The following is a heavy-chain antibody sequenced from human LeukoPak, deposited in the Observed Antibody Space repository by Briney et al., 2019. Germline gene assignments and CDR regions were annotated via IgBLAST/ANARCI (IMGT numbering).Heavy chain of an antibody. Sequence: ASVKVSCKASGGTFSSYAISWVRQAPGQGLEWMGGIIPIFGTANYAQKFQGRVTITADESTSTAYMELSSLRSEDTAVYYCARTSGWCSYASFDYWGQGTLVTVSS. CDR2: IIPIFGTA. V-gene: IGHV1-69*13. J-gene: IGHJ4*02. CDR3: ARTSGWCSYASFDY. D-gene: IGHD6-19*01. CDR1: GGTFSSYA.